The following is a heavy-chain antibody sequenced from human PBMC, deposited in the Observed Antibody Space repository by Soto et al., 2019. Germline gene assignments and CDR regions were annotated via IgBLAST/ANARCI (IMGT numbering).Heavy chain of an antibody. CDR3: AVLYHYDSSGYYDY. CDR2: INPSGGRT. J-gene: IGHJ4*02. Sequence: ASVKVSCKASGNSFTTYYMHWVRQAPGQGLEWMGIINPSGGRTTYAQKFQGRVTMTRDTSTSTFHMELSSLTSEDTAVYYCAVLYHYDSSGYYDYWGQGTLVTVSS. CDR1: GNSFTTYY. D-gene: IGHD3-22*01. V-gene: IGHV1-46*01.